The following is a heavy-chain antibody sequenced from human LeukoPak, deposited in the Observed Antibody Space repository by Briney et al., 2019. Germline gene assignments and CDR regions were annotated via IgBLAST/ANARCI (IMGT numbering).Heavy chain of an antibody. J-gene: IGHJ6*02. D-gene: IGHD2/OR15-2a*01. CDR3: ARVPSDDYFYYYYGMDV. Sequence: GGSLRLSCAASGFTVSSNCMSWVRQAPGKGLEWVSVIYSGGSTYYADSVKGRFTISRDNSKNTLYLQMNSLRAEDTAVYYCARVPSDDYFYYYYGMDVWGQGTTVTVSS. CDR1: GFTVSSNC. V-gene: IGHV3-66*01. CDR2: IYSGGST.